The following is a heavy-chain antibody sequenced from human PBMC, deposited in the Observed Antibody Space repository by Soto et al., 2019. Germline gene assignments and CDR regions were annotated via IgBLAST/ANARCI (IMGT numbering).Heavy chain of an antibody. CDR3: ARIAAAGRYYYYGMDV. Sequence: ASVKVSSKASGYTFTSYGISWVRQAPGQGLEWMGWISAYNGNTNYAQKLQGRVTMTTDTSTSTAYMELRSLRSDDTAVYYCARIAAAGRYYYYGMDVWGQGTTVTVSS. CDR1: GYTFTSYG. V-gene: IGHV1-18*01. D-gene: IGHD6-13*01. CDR2: ISAYNGNT. J-gene: IGHJ6*02.